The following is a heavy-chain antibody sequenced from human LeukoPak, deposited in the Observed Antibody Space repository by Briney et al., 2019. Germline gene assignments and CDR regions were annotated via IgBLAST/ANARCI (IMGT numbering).Heavy chain of an antibody. CDR3: ARAPLDTAMAYYFDY. J-gene: IGHJ4*02. Sequence: VKISCKASGGTFSSYAISWVRQAPGQGLEWMGGIIPIFGTANYAQKFQGRVTNTADESTSTAYMELSSLRSEDTAVYYCARAPLDTAMAYYFDYWGQGTLVTVSS. V-gene: IGHV1-69*13. CDR1: GGTFSSYA. D-gene: IGHD5-18*01. CDR2: IIPIFGTA.